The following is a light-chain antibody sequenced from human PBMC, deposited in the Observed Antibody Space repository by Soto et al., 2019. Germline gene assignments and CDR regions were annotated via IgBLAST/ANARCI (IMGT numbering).Light chain of an antibody. J-gene: IGKJ1*01. CDR3: QQYYSTPWT. CDR1: QSVLYSSNNMNY. V-gene: IGKV4-1*01. CDR2: WAS. Sequence: DVVLTQSPDSLAVSLGERATINCKSSQSVLYSSNNMNYLAWYQQKAGQPPKLLIYWASTRESGVPDRFGGSGSGTEFTLTISSLQAEDVAVYYCQQYYSTPWTFGQRTKVDNK.